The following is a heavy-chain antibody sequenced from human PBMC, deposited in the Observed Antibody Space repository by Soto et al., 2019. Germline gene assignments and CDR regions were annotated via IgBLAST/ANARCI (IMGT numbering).Heavy chain of an antibody. CDR2: IRGSGGST. Sequence: EVQLLESGGGLVQPGGSLRLSCAASGFTFSSYAMSWVRQAPGKGLEWVSAIRGSGGSTYYADSVKGRFTISRDNPKNALYLQMNSLRAEDTAVYYCATTQLRYFDWLPYGMDVWGQGTTVTVSS. J-gene: IGHJ6*02. D-gene: IGHD3-9*01. CDR1: GFTFSSYA. V-gene: IGHV3-23*01. CDR3: ATTQLRYFDWLPYGMDV.